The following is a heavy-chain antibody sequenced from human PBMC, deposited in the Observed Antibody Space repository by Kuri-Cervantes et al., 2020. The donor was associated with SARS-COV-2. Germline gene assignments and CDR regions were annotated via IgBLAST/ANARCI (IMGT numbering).Heavy chain of an antibody. D-gene: IGHD3-10*01. V-gene: IGHV4-61*09. CDR3: ARTETRSLGGYFDY. CDR2: IYISGST. CDR1: GGSISSDNYF. Sequence: SETLSLTYTVSGGSISSDNYFWSWIRQPAGKGLEWIGHIYISGSTNHNPSLRNRVTISLDTSKNQFSLKLSSVTAADTAVYYCARTETRSLGGYFDYWGQGTLVTVSS. J-gene: IGHJ4*02.